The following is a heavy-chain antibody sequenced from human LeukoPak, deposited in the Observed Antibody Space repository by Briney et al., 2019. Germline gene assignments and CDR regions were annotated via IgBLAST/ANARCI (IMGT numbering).Heavy chain of an antibody. D-gene: IGHD3-22*01. J-gene: IGHJ4*02. CDR1: GGSISGYY. V-gene: IGHV4-59*12. Sequence: SETLSLTCTVSGGSISGYYWSWIRQPPGKGLEWIGYIYYSGSTNYNPSLKSRVTISVDTSKNQFSLKLSSVTAADTAVYYCARGTDRSKLGYWGQGTLVTVSS. CDR3: ARGTDRSKLGY. CDR2: IYYSGST.